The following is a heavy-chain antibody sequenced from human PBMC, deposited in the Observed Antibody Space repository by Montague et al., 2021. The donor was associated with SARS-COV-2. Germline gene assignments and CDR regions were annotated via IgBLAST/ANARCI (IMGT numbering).Heavy chain of an antibody. V-gene: IGHV4-34*01. CDR3: AKGSHIYETRGLRTGWFDP. Sequence: SETLSLTCSIFGSWYSGAHRKSTRLYSRHHRVSYAVVFLRGKTSYNPSLQSRLTMSVDTYKKQFSLRLSSVTAADTAVYFCAKGSHIYETRGLRTGWFDPWGQGILVTVSS. J-gene: IGHJ5*02. CDR2: VFLRGKT. CDR1: GSWYSGAH. D-gene: IGHD7-27*01.